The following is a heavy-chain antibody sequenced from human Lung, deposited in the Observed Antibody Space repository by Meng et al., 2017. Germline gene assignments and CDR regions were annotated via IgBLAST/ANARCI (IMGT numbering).Heavy chain of an antibody. J-gene: IGHJ4*02. CDR3: ARGLGEAVVPRTMFDY. CDR1: GCSISSSNW. D-gene: IGHD2-2*01. V-gene: IGHV4-4*02. Sequence: QVRLHECCPVLGKPSGALSLPCVVSGCSISSSNWWSWVRQPPGKGLEWIGEIYHSGGTKYNPSPKSRVTISVDKSKNQFSLKLSSVTAADTAVYYCARGLGEAVVPRTMFDYWGQGTLVTVSS. CDR2: IYHSGGT.